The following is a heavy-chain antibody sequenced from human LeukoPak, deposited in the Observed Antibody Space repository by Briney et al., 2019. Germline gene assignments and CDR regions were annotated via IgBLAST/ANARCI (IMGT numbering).Heavy chain of an antibody. J-gene: IGHJ4*02. CDR2: ISSSSSYT. Sequence: PGGSLRLFCAASGFTFNDYYMSWIRQAPGKGLEWVSYISSSSSYTNYADSVKGRFTISRDNAKNSLYLQMNSLRAEDTAVYYCARDRYDILTGYYDVWYFDYWGQGTLVTVSS. D-gene: IGHD3-9*01. CDR1: GFTFNDYY. V-gene: IGHV3-11*05. CDR3: ARDRYDILTGYYDVWYFDY.